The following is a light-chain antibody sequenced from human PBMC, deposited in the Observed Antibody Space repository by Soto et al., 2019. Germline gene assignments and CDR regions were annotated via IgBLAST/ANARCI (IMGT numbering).Light chain of an antibody. Sequence: DSQMTQAPSSLSASVGDRVTITCRASQSIATYLNWYQHKLGKAPKLLIYAASSLQTGVPSRFSGSGSGTDFTLTISSLQPEDFATYFCQQSYTIPITFGQGTRL. CDR1: QSIATY. J-gene: IGKJ5*01. V-gene: IGKV1-39*01. CDR2: AAS. CDR3: QQSYTIPIT.